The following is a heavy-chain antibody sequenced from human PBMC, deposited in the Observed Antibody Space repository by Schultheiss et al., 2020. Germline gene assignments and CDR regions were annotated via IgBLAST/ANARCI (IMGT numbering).Heavy chain of an antibody. CDR1: EFTFSRSS. D-gene: IGHD5-24*01. J-gene: IGHJ4*02. CDR3: ARDLVMAGHYYFDY. V-gene: IGHV3-30*04. Sequence: GESLKISCASSEFTFSRSSMHWVRQAPGRGLEWVALISYDGRAEYYADSVKGRFTISRDNSKNTLYLQMNSLRAEDTAVYYCARDLVMAGHYYFDYWGQGTLVTVAS. CDR2: ISYDGRAE.